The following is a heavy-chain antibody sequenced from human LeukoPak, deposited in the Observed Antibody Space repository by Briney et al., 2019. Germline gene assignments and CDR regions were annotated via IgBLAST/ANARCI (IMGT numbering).Heavy chain of an antibody. Sequence: GGSLRLSCAASGFTFGNYAMTWVRQAPGKGLEWVSTISAGGVDTFYADSGRGRFTISRDNSKSTLYLQMNSLRAEDTAVYYCAAKEGLTGYLSGSFDPWGQGTLVTVSS. J-gene: IGHJ5*02. D-gene: IGHD3-9*01. CDR3: AAKEGLTGYLSGSFDP. V-gene: IGHV3-23*01. CDR1: GFTFGNYA. CDR2: ISAGGVDT.